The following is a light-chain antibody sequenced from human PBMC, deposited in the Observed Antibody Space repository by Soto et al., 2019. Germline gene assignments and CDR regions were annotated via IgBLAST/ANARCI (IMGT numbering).Light chain of an antibody. Sequence: DIVMTQSPDSLAVSLGERATINCKSSQSVLYSSNNKNYLAWYQQKPGQPPKLLIYWASTRESGVPDRFSGSRSATDFTLTISSLQAEDVAVYYCQQYYTNALTFGGGTKVGVK. CDR2: WAS. CDR1: QSVLYSSNNKNY. V-gene: IGKV4-1*01. CDR3: QQYYTNALT. J-gene: IGKJ4*01.